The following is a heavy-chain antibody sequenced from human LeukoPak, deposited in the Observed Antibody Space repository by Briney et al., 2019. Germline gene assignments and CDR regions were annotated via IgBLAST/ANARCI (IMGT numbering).Heavy chain of an antibody. Sequence: GGSLRLSCEASGFTFSSYWMSWVRQAPGKGLEWVANIKTDGSEKYYVDSVKGRFTISRDNAKNSLYLQMNSLRAEDTAVYYCARDYTGYFPWGQGTLVIVSA. D-gene: IGHD3-9*01. CDR2: IKTDGSEK. J-gene: IGHJ5*02. CDR1: GFTFSSYW. V-gene: IGHV3-7*03. CDR3: ARDYTGYFP.